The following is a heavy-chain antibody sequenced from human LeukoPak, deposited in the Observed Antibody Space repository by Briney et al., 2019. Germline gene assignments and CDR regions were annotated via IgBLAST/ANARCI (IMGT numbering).Heavy chain of an antibody. CDR3: ARWIGGFDY. Sequence: GGSLRLFCSASGFTFSSYWMNWVRQAPGKGLEWVANIKQDGSEKYYVDSVKGRFTISRDNAKNSLYLQMNSLRAEDTAVYYCARWIGGFDYWGQGTLVTVSS. J-gene: IGHJ4*02. V-gene: IGHV3-7*01. CDR1: GFTFSSYW. CDR2: IKQDGSEK. D-gene: IGHD3-10*01.